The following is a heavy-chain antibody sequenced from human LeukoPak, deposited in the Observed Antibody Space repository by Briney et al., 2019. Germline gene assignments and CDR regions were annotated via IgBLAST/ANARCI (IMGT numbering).Heavy chain of an antibody. D-gene: IGHD2-2*01. J-gene: IGHJ4*02. CDR1: GGSISNYS. Sequence: SEILSLTCTVSGGSISNYSWSWIRQPPGKGLEWIGYIYYSGITNYNPSLKSRVTISVDTSKSQFSLKLSSVAATDTAVYYCADLRGYCSSTSCYPPDYWGQGTLVTVSS. V-gene: IGHV4-59*08. CDR2: IYYSGIT. CDR3: ADLRGYCSSTSCYPPDY.